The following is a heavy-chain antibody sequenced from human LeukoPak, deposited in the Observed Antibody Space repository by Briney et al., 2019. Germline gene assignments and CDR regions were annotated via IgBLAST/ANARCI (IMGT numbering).Heavy chain of an antibody. Sequence: GGSLRLSCAVSGFSFSSYGMHWVRQAPGKGLEWVAVISYDGSNKYYADSVKGRFTISRDNSKNTLYLQMNSLRAEDTAVYYSCGGDYWGQGTLVTVSS. CDR3: CGGDY. D-gene: IGHD3-16*01. V-gene: IGHV3-30*03. J-gene: IGHJ4*02. CDR1: GFSFSSYG. CDR2: ISYDGSNK.